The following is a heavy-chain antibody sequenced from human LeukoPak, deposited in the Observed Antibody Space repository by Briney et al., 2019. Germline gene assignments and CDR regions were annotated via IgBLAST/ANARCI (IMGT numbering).Heavy chain of an antibody. CDR1: GFTFNRNV. D-gene: IGHD2-15*01. Sequence: GGSLRLSCAASGFTFNRNVMSWVRQAPGKGLEWVSRIDSDASRTNYADSVKGRFTISRDNVKNMVYLQMSSLTVEDTAVYYCARYCNGDTCDGALDLWGQGTLVTVSS. CDR2: IDSDASRT. V-gene: IGHV3-74*01. CDR3: ARYCNGDTCDGALDL. J-gene: IGHJ3*01.